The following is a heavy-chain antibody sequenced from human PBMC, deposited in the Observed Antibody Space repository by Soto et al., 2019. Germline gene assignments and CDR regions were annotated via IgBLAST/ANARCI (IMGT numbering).Heavy chain of an antibody. D-gene: IGHD1-26*01. CDR2: ISKDGRNK. CDR1: GFTFSSYG. Sequence: QVQLVESGGGVVQPGRSLRLSCAASGFTFSSYGIHWVRQAPGKGLEWVAVISKDGRNKYYADSVRGRFAISRDNSKHTLDLQMYRLRPEDKAVYYCAPLLSAATRYYYYAMDVWGQGTTVTV. CDR3: APLLSAATRYYYYAMDV. V-gene: IGHV3-30*03. J-gene: IGHJ6*02.